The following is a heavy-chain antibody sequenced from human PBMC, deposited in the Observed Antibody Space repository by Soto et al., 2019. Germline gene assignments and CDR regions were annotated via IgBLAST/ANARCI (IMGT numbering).Heavy chain of an antibody. J-gene: IGHJ4*02. Sequence: QVQLVQSGAEEKKPGASVKVSCKASGYTFSSYEIHWVRQAPGQSLEWMGWINAGNGDTKYSQNLQGRVTISGDTSARTDYMELSSLRSKDTAVYYCARKDELWDSSGLDSWGQGARVTVSS. CDR1: GYTFSSYE. CDR2: INAGNGDT. CDR3: ARKDELWDSSGLDS. D-gene: IGHD3-22*01. V-gene: IGHV1-3*05.